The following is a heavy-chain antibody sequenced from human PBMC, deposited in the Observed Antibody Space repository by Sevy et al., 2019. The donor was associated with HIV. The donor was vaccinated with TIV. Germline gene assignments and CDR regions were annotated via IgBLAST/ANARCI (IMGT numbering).Heavy chain of an antibody. CDR1: GFTFSNAW. Sequence: GGSLRLSCAASGFTFSNAWMSWVRQAPGKGLEWVGRIKSKTDGGTTDYAAPVKGRFTNSRDDSKNTLYLQMNSLKTEDTAVYYCTTHPDLTGDAFDIWGQGTMVTVSS. J-gene: IGHJ3*02. CDR2: IKSKTDGGTT. V-gene: IGHV3-15*01. D-gene: IGHD3-10*01. CDR3: TTHPDLTGDAFDI.